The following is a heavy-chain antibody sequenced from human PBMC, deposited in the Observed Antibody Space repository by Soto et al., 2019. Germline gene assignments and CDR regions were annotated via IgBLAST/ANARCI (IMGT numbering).Heavy chain of an antibody. CDR1: GYTFTTHG. CDR3: ARGLGYCRSGTCYREWFDP. D-gene: IGHD2-15*01. CDR2: VRGDNGHT. Sequence: QVQLVQSGAEVKKPGASVKVSCKASGYTFTTHGISWVRQVPGQGLEWMGWVRGDNGHTNYAQSRQGRVTMTTDTSTNTAYMELRSLRSDDTAVYYCARGLGYCRSGTCYREWFDPWGQGTLVTVSS. J-gene: IGHJ5*02. V-gene: IGHV1-18*01.